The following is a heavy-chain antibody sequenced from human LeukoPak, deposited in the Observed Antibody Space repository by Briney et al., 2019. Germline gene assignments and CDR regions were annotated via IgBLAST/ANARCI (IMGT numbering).Heavy chain of an antibody. Sequence: SETLSLTCTVSGGSISSYYWSWIRQPPGKGLEWIGYIYYSGSTNYNPSLKSRVTISVDTSKNQFSLRLSSVTAADTAVYYCARHNGYSFGRQDYWGQGTLVTVSS. D-gene: IGHD5-18*01. CDR1: GGSISSYY. V-gene: IGHV4-59*08. CDR3: ARHNGYSFGRQDY. CDR2: IYYSGST. J-gene: IGHJ4*02.